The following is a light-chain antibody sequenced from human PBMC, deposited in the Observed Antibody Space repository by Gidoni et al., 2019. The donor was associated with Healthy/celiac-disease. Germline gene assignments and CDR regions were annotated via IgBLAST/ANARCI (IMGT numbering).Light chain of an antibody. CDR1: QSISSY. V-gene: IGKV1-39*01. CDR3: QQSYSTPWT. Sequence: DIQMTHSPSSLSASVGDRVTITCRASQSISSYLNWYQKKPGKAPKLLIYAASSLQRGVPSRLSGSGSGTDFTLTISSLQPEDFATYYCQQSYSTPWTFGQXTKVEIK. J-gene: IGKJ1*01. CDR2: AAS.